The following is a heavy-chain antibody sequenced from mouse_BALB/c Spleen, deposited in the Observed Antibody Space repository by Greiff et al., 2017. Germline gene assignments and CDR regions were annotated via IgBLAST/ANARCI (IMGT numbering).Heavy chain of an antibody. J-gene: IGHJ2*01. CDR2: ISSGSSTI. CDR1: GFTFSSFG. D-gene: IGHD3-3*01. V-gene: IGHV5-17*02. CDR3: ARRGRLETYYFDY. Sequence: EVKVEESGGGLVQPGGSRKLSCAASGFTFSSFGMHWVRQAPEKGLEWVAYISSGSSTIYYADTVKGRFTISRDNPKNTLFLQMTSLRSEDTAMYYCARRGRLETYYFDYWGQGTTLTVSS.